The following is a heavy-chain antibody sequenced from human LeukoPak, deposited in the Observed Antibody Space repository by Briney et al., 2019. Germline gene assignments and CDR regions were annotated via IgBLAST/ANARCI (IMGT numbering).Heavy chain of an antibody. J-gene: IGHJ5*02. V-gene: IGHV3-7*03. CDR2: IKQDGSEK. Sequence: GGSLRLSCAASGFTFSRYWMTWVRQAPGKGPEWVANIKQDGSEKYYVDSVKGRFTGSRDNAKNSLYLQMNSLRAEDTAVYYCAKYSVAVGASNWFDPWGQGTLVTVSS. CDR1: GFTFSRYW. D-gene: IGHD1-26*01. CDR3: AKYSVAVGASNWFDP.